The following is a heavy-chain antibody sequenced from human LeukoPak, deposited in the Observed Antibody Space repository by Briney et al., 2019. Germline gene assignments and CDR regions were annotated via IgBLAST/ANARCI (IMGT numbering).Heavy chain of an antibody. CDR2: IKQDGSEK. D-gene: IGHD4-17*01. J-gene: IGHJ4*02. Sequence: SGGSLRLSCAASGFTFSGYTLTWIRQAPGKGLEWVANIKQDGSEKYYVDSVKGRFTISRDNAKNSLYLQMNSLRAEDTAVYYCARDDTVTTRVGFIDWGQGTLVTVSS. CDR3: ARDDTVTTRVGFID. CDR1: GFTFSGYT. V-gene: IGHV3-7*01.